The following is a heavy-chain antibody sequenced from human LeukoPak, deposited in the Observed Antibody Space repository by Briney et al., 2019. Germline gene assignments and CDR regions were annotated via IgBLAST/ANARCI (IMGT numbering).Heavy chain of an antibody. J-gene: IGHJ4*01. D-gene: IGHD3-10*01. CDR2: MRHSGST. CDR3: ARGGNRFGGFYFDY. CDR1: ADSISSGGHY. V-gene: IGHV4-31*03. Sequence: SQTLSLTCTVSADSISSGGHYWSWIRQHPGKGLESIGFMRHSGSTSHNPSLKGRVAISVDASKNQFSLRLSSVTAADTAVYYCARGGNRFGGFYFDYWGHGSLVTVSS.